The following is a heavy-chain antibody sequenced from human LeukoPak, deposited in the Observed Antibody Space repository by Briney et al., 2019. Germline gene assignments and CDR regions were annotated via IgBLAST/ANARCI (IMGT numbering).Heavy chain of an antibody. CDR1: GFTFRSYA. J-gene: IGHJ4*02. D-gene: IGHD3-22*01. V-gene: IGHV3-23*01. CDR3: AKEMDSSGFLDY. Sequence: GGSLRLSWAASGFTFRSYAMSWVRQAPGKGLEWVSAISGSGGSTYYADSVKGRFTISRDNPQNTLYLQMNSLRADDTAVYYCAKEMDSSGFLDYWGQGTLVTVSS. CDR2: ISGSGGST.